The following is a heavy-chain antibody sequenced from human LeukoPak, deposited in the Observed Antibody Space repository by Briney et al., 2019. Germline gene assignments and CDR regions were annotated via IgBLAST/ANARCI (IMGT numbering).Heavy chain of an antibody. CDR3: ATGRYFDWLFPWGY. CDR1: GYSISSGYF. J-gene: IGHJ4*02. D-gene: IGHD3-9*01. Sequence: SETLSLTCNVSGYSISSGYFWGWVRQPPGKGLEWIGSIYYSGSTYYNPSLKSRVTMSVDTSKNQFSLKLSSVTAADTAVYYCATGRYFDWLFPWGYWGQGTLVTVSS. CDR2: IYYSGST. V-gene: IGHV4-38-2*02.